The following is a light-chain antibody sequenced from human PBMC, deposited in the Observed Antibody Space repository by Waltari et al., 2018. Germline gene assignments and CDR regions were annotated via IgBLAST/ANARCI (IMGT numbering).Light chain of an antibody. Sequence: EIVLTQSPATLSLSPGERATLSCRASQSVRVYLAWYQQKPGPAPRLLIYDTSNRASGTPDRFSGRGSGTDFSLSISSLEPEDFAVYYCQQRHNWPLTFGGGTKVEIK. J-gene: IGKJ4*01. CDR1: QSVRVY. CDR2: DTS. V-gene: IGKV3-11*01. CDR3: QQRHNWPLT.